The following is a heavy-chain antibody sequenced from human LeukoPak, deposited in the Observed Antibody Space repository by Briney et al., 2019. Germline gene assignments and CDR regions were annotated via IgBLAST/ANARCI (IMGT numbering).Heavy chain of an antibody. CDR3: ARGEQWIQLWLRESKKFDY. Sequence: GGSLRLSCAASGFTFSSYAMSWVRQAPGKGLEWVSAISGSGGSTYYADSVKGRSTISRDNSKNTLYLQMNSLRAEDTAVYYCARGEQWIQLWLRESKKFDYWGQGTLVTVSS. CDR2: ISGSGGST. D-gene: IGHD5-18*01. V-gene: IGHV3-23*01. CDR1: GFTFSSYA. J-gene: IGHJ4*02.